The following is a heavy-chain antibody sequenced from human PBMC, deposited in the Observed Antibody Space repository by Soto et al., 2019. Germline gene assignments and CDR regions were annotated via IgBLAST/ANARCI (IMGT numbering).Heavy chain of an antibody. V-gene: IGHV3-33*01. D-gene: IGHD5-18*01. CDR1: GFTFSSYG. J-gene: IGHJ6*02. CDR2: IWYDGSNK. CDR3: ARDGRTAMVSYYYYGMDV. Sequence: GGSLRLSCAASGFTFSSYGMHWVRQAPGKGLEWVAVIWYDGSNKYYADSVKGRFTISRDNSKNTLYLQMNSLRAEDTAVYYCARDGRTAMVSYYYYGMDVWGQGTTVTVSS.